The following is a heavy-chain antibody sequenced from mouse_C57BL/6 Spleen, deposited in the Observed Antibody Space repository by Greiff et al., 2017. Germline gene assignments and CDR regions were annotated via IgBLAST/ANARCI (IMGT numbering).Heavy chain of an antibody. CDR1: GYTFTSYW. CDR3: ASFYDCYYLGDFDY. V-gene: IGHV1-7*01. CDR2: INPSSGYT. Sequence: VQLQQSGAELAKPGASVKLSCKASGYTFTSYWMHWVKQRPGQGLEWIGYINPSSGYTKYNQKFKDKATLTADKSYSTAYMQLSSLTYEDSAVYYCASFYDCYYLGDFDYWGQGTTLTVSS. J-gene: IGHJ2*01. D-gene: IGHD2-3*01.